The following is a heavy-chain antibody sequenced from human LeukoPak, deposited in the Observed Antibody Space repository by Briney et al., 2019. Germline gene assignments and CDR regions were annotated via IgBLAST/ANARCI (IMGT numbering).Heavy chain of an antibody. V-gene: IGHV4-31*03. CDR1: GASISSNDKY. J-gene: IGHJ4*02. Sequence: TLSLTCTVSGASISSNDKYWSWIRQHPGKGLEWIGNTHHTGNTYYNPSLKSRLTISVDTSRNQFYLKLSSGTAADTAVYYCTTYGVVRGLSFDYWGQGTLVTVSS. CDR3: TTYGVVRGLSFDY. CDR2: THHTGNT. D-gene: IGHD3-10*01.